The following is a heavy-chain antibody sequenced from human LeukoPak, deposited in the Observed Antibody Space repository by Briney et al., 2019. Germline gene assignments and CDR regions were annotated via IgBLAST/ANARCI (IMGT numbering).Heavy chain of an antibody. CDR2: ISGSDGST. CDR3: AKVETSGGANCYALDY. J-gene: IGHJ4*02. V-gene: IGHV3-23*01. Sequence: GGSLRLSCAASGFTLSSYAMTWVRQAPDKGLEWVSAISGSDGSTYYADSVQGRFTISRDDSQNTLYLQMNSLSAEDTAVYYCAKVETSGGANCYALDYWGQGTLVTVSS. CDR1: GFTLSSYA. D-gene: IGHD2-2*01.